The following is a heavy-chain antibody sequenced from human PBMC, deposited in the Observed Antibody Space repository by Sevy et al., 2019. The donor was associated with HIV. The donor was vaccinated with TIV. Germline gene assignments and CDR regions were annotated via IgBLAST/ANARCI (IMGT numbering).Heavy chain of an antibody. J-gene: IGHJ6*02. Sequence: ASVKVSCKASGYTFTAYYIHWLRQAPGQGLEWMGRIHPKSGATNYAQKFQGRVTMTRDTSINTSFMELTSLRSDDTAVYYCAREDSDDTSAYYYFYYGMDVWGHGTTVTVSS. CDR3: AREDSDDTSAYYYFYYGMDV. CDR1: GYTFTAYY. V-gene: IGHV1-2*06. CDR2: IHPKSGAT. D-gene: IGHD3-22*01.